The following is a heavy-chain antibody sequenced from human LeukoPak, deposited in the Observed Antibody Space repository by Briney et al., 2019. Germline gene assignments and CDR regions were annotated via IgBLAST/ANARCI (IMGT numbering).Heavy chain of an antibody. V-gene: IGHV4-59*08. CDR2: IFYSGSEST. Sequence: SETLSLTCNVSGGSISSYYWSWIRQPPGKGLEWIGYIFYSGSESTNYNPSLKSRVTISVDTSKNQFSLKLSSVAATDTAVYYCASILGGSYFDYWGQGTLVTVSS. CDR1: GGSISSYY. D-gene: IGHD3-16*01. J-gene: IGHJ4*02. CDR3: ASILGGSYFDY.